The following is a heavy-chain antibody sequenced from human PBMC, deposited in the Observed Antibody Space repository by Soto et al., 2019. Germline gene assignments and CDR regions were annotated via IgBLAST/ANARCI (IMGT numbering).Heavy chain of an antibody. Sequence: GGSLRLSWAASGFSFSDDAMHWVRQAPGQGLEWVAVITYDGSNKYYADSVRGRFTISRDNSKSTLYLQMDSLIIDDTAVYYCARDVGTQLDFWSTSGMDVWGQGTTVTVAS. D-gene: IGHD3-3*01. CDR2: ITYDGSNK. J-gene: IGHJ6*02. V-gene: IGHV3-30-3*01. CDR3: ARDVGTQLDFWSTSGMDV. CDR1: GFSFSDDA.